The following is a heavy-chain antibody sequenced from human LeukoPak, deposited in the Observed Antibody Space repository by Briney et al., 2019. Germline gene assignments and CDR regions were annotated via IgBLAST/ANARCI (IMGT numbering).Heavy chain of an antibody. CDR2: IIPIFGTA. CDR3: ARLGWSGYSNYYYYYGMDV. V-gene: IGHV1-69*13. J-gene: IGHJ6*02. Sequence: SVKVSCKASGGTFSSYAISWVRQAPGQGLEWMGGIIPIFGTANYAQKFQGRVTITADESTSTAYMELSSLRSEDTAVYYCARLGWSGYSNYYYYYGMDVWGQGTTVTVSS. CDR1: GGTFSSYA. D-gene: IGHD3-3*01.